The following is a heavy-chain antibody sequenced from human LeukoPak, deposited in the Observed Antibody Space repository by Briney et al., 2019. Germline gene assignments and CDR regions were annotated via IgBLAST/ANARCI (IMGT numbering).Heavy chain of an antibody. CDR1: GFTFNSYG. Sequence: GGSLRLSCGASGFTFNSYGMNWVRQAPGKGLGWVSGISGSGADTYYADSVKGRFTISRDNSKNTLYLQMNSLRAEDTAVYYCARGEYNWIDLHLWGQGTLVTVSS. V-gene: IGHV3-23*01. CDR2: ISGSGADT. CDR3: ARGEYNWIDLHL. D-gene: IGHD1-20*01. J-gene: IGHJ5*02.